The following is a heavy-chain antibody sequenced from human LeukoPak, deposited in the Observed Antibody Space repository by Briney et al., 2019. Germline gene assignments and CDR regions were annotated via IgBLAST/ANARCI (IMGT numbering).Heavy chain of an antibody. V-gene: IGHV3-49*03. CDR3: AKDTYYYDSSGYSPWYYFDY. CDR2: IRSKAYGGTT. Sequence: GGSLRLSCTASGFTFGDYAMSWFRQAPGKGLEWVGFIRSKAYGGTTEYAASVKGRFTISRDDSKSIAYLQMNSLRAEDTAVYYCAKDTYYYDSSGYSPWYYFDYWGQGTLVTVSS. CDR1: GFTFGDYA. D-gene: IGHD3-22*01. J-gene: IGHJ4*02.